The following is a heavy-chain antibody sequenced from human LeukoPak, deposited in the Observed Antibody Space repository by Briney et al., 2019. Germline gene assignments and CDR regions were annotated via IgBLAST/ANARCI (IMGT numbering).Heavy chain of an antibody. D-gene: IGHD3-16*02. CDR3: ATDIPDDYVWGSYRGDY. Sequence: GASVKVSCKVSGYTLTELPMHWVRQAPGKGLEWMGGFDPEDGETIYAQKFQGRVTMTEDTSTDTAYMELSSLRSEDTAVYYCATDIPDDYVWGSYRGDYWGQGTLVTVSS. CDR1: GYTLTELP. V-gene: IGHV1-24*01. CDR2: FDPEDGET. J-gene: IGHJ4*02.